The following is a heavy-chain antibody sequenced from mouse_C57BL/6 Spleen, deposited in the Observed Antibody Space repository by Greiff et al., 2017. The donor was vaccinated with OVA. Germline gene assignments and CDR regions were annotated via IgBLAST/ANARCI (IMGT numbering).Heavy chain of an antibody. CDR1: GYAFSSYW. Sequence: QVQLQQSGAELVKPGASVKISCKASGYAFSSYWMNWVKQRPGKGLAWIGQIYPGDGDTNYNGKFKGKATLTADKSSSTAYMQLSSLTSEDSAVYFCAREDPYDYFDDWGQGTTLTVSS. D-gene: IGHD2-3*01. CDR2: IYPGDGDT. CDR3: AREDPYDYFDD. V-gene: IGHV1-80*01. J-gene: IGHJ2*01.